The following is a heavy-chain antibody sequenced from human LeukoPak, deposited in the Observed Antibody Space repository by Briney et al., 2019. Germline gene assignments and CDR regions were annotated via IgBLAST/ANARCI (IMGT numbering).Heavy chain of an antibody. CDR3: ARSNSTNCYTD. J-gene: IGHJ4*02. Sequence: PGGSLRLSCAASGFTFSDYYLSWIRRAPGKGLEWVSYISSSGSTINYADSVKGRFTISRDNAKNSLYLQMNSLRAEDTAVYYCARSNSTNCYTDWGQGTLVTVSS. CDR2: ISSSGSTI. D-gene: IGHD2-2*02. V-gene: IGHV3-11*01. CDR1: GFTFSDYY.